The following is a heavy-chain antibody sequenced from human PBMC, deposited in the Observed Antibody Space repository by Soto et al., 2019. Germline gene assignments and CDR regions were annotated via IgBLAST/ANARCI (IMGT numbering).Heavy chain of an antibody. CDR3: AKAFLPAGTVRGFDD. CDR1: GFTFSSYA. V-gene: IGHV3-23*01. CDR2: ISGSGGST. J-gene: IGHJ4*02. D-gene: IGHD3-10*01. Sequence: GGSLRLSCAASGFTFSSYAMSWVRQAPGKGLEWVSAISGSGGSTYYADSVKGRFTISRDNSKNTLYLQMNSLRAEDRAVYSCAKAFLPAGTVRGFDDWGQGTMVTVSS.